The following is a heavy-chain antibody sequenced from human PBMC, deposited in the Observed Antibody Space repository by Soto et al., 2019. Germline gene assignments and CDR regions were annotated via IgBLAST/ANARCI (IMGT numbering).Heavy chain of an antibody. J-gene: IGHJ4*02. V-gene: IGHV1-3*01. CDR3: ARGSASGSPFDL. CDR1: GFSFTKYA. CDR2: INAGNGDT. D-gene: IGHD5-12*01. Sequence: ASVKVSCKASGFSFTKYAIHWVRQAPGQRLEWMGWINAGNGDTKYSQNFQGRVTITRDTSASSSYVEVSSLSSEDTAVYHCARGSASGSPFDLWGQGTLVTVSS.